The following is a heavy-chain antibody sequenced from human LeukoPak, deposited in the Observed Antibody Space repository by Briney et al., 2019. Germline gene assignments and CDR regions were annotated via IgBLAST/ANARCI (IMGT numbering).Heavy chain of an antibody. Sequence: TLSLTCTVSGGSISSYYWSWIQQPPGKGLEWIGYIYFSGSTNYNPSLKSRVTISVDTSKNQFSLKLSSVTAADTAVYYCARYTSGWRSFDIWGQGTMVTVSS. J-gene: IGHJ3*02. V-gene: IGHV4-59*01. CDR2: IYFSGST. D-gene: IGHD6-19*01. CDR3: ARYTSGWRSFDI. CDR1: GGSISSYY.